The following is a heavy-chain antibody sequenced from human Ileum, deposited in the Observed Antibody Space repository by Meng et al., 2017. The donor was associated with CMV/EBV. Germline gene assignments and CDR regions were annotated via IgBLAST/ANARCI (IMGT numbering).Heavy chain of an antibody. CDR2: INHSGST. D-gene: IGHD2-2*01. J-gene: IGHJ4*02. CDR1: GGSFSGYY. Sequence: YGGSFSGYYWSWIRQPPGKGLEWIGEINHSGSTNYNPSLKSRVTISVDTSKNLFSLKLSSVTAADTAVYYCARYCSSTSCYDYFDYWGQGTLVTVSS. CDR3: ARYCSSTSCYDYFDY. V-gene: IGHV4-34*01.